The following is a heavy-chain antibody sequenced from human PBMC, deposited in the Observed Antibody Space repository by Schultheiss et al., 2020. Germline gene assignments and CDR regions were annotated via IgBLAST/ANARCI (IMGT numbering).Heavy chain of an antibody. CDR2: VSWNGSRT. J-gene: IGHJ4*02. CDR1: GFTFSNSD. D-gene: IGHD3-10*01. Sequence: WGSLRLSCAASGFTFSNSDMNWVHQAPGKGLEWVSGVSWNGSRTHYADSVKGRFIISRDNSKNTLYLQMNSLRAEDTAVYYCARSYYYGSGSYPNWGQGTLVTVSS. CDR3: ARSYYYGSGSYPN. V-gene: IGHV3-35*01.